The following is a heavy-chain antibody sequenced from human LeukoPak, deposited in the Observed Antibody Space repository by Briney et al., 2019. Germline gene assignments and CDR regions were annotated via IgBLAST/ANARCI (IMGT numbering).Heavy chain of an antibody. V-gene: IGHV3-21*01. CDR3: ARDQTGSDAFDI. Sequence: PRGSLRLSCAASGFTFSSYSMNWVRQAPGKGLEWVSSISSSSSYIYYADSVKGRFTISRDNAKNSLYLQMNSLRAEDTAVYYCARDQTGSDAFDIWGQGTMVTVSS. CDR1: GFTFSSYS. J-gene: IGHJ3*02. CDR2: ISSSSSYI. D-gene: IGHD3-9*01.